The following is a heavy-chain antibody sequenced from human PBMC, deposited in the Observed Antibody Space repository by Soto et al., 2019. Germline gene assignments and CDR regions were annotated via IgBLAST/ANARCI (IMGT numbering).Heavy chain of an antibody. CDR2: ISGSGGST. D-gene: IGHD3-9*01. CDR1: GFTFSSYA. Sequence: EVQLLESGGGLVQPGGSLRLSCAASGFTFSSYAMSWVRQAPGKGLEWVSAISGSGGSTYYADSVKGRFTISRDNSKNTLSLQMNSLRAEDTAVYYCAKESGLRYFDWLFLPFDYWGQGTLVTVSS. CDR3: AKESGLRYFDWLFLPFDY. J-gene: IGHJ4*02. V-gene: IGHV3-23*01.